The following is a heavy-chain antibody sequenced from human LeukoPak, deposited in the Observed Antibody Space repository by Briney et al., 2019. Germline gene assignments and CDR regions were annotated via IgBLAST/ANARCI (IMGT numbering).Heavy chain of an antibody. CDR1: GYSFTGHY. D-gene: IGHD3-22*01. J-gene: IGHJ3*02. Sequence: ASVKVSCKASGYSFTGHYMHWVRQAPGQGLEWMGWINPNSGGTNYAQKFQGRVTMTRDTSISTAYMELSRLRSDDTAVYYCARTGDYYDSSGYFHDAFDIWGQGTMVTVSS. V-gene: IGHV1-2*02. CDR3: ARTGDYYDSSGYFHDAFDI. CDR2: INPNSGGT.